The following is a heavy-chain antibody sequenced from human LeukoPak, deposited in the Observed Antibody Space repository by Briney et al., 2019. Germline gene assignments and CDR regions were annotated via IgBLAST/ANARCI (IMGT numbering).Heavy chain of an antibody. J-gene: IGHJ4*02. CDR3: AREIFGVDF. CDR1: GFTFSSYW. D-gene: IGHD3-10*01. Sequence: GGSLRLSCAASGFTFSSYWMNWVRQAPGKGLEWVANIKQDGSVKNYVDSVKGRFTISRDNAKNSLYLQMSSLRGEDTAVYYCAREIFGVDFWGQGTLVTVSS. CDR2: IKQDGSVK. V-gene: IGHV3-7*01.